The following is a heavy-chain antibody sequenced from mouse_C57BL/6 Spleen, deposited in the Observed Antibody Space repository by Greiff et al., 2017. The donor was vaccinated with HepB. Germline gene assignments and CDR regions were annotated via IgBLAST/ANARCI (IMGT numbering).Heavy chain of an antibody. Sequence: QVQLKQPGAELVKPGASVKMSCKASGYTFTSYWITWVKQRPGQGLEWIGDIYPGSGSTNYNEKFKSKATLTVDTSSSTAYMQLSSLTSEDSAVYYCARAPYDYDRVYYFDYWGQGTTLTVSS. CDR3: ARAPYDYDRVYYFDY. V-gene: IGHV1-55*01. CDR2: IYPGSGST. CDR1: GYTFTSYW. J-gene: IGHJ2*01. D-gene: IGHD2-4*01.